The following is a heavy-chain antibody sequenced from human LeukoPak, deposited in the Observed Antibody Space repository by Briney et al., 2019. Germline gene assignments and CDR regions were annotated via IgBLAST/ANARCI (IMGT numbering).Heavy chain of an antibody. Sequence: SETLSLTCAVYGGSFSGYYWSWIRQPPGKGLEWIGEINHSGSTNYDPSLKSRVTISVDTSKNQFSLKLSSVTAADTSVYYCARKWMELYYFDYWGQGTLVTVSS. CDR1: GGSFSGYY. CDR3: ARKWMELYYFDY. D-gene: IGHD1-1*01. CDR2: INHSGST. V-gene: IGHV4-34*01. J-gene: IGHJ4*02.